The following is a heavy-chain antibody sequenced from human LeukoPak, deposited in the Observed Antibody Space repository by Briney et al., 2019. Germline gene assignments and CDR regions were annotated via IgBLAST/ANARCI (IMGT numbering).Heavy chain of an antibody. CDR3: AKDVQVVVITRPGY. CDR2: ISGSGGST. CDR1: GFTFSSYA. D-gene: IGHD3-22*01. V-gene: IGHV3-23*01. Sequence: PGGSLRLPCAASGFTFSSYAMSWVRQAPGKGLEWVSAISGSGGSTYYADSVKGRFTISRDNSKNTLYLQMNSLRAEDTAVYYCAKDVQVVVITRPGYWGQGTLVTVSS. J-gene: IGHJ4*02.